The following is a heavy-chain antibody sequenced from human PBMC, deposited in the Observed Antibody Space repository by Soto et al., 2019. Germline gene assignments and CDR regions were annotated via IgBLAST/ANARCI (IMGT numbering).Heavy chain of an antibody. CDR2: ISYDGSNK. D-gene: IGHD2-15*01. J-gene: IGHJ4*02. Sequence: QVQLVESGGGVVQHGRSLRLSCAASGFTFSSYGMHWVRQAPGKGLEWVAVISYDGSNKYYADSVKGRFTISRDNSKNTLYLQMNSLRAEDTAVYYCAKDLSVVVVAATDLDYWGQGTLVTVSS. CDR1: GFTFSSYG. CDR3: AKDLSVVVVAATDLDY. V-gene: IGHV3-30*18.